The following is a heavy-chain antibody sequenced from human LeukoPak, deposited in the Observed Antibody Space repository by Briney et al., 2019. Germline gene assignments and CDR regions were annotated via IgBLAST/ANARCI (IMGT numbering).Heavy chain of an antibody. CDR2: IIPIFGTA. J-gene: IGHJ6*03. V-gene: IGHV1-69*13. CDR3: AIAHPSLVYEPYYYYMDV. Sequence: SVKVSCKASVGTFSSYAISWVRQAPGQGLEWMGGIIPIFGTANYAQKFQGRVTITADESTSTAYMELSSLRSEDTAVYYCAIAHPSLVYEPYYYYMDVWGKGSTVTISS. D-gene: IGHD6-6*01. CDR1: VGTFSSYA.